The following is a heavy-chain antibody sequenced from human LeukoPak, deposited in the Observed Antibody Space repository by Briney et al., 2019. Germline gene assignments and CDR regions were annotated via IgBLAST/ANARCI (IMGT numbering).Heavy chain of an antibody. CDR1: GFTFGDYS. CDR3: TRDQTPYY. Sequence: GGSLRLSCTASGFTFGDYSMTWVRQAPGKGLEWVGFIASETYGGTAEYAASVKGRFTISRDDSKSIAYLQMNSLKTEDTAVYYCTRDQTPYYWGQGTLVTVSS. V-gene: IGHV3-49*04. CDR2: IASETYGGTA. J-gene: IGHJ4*02.